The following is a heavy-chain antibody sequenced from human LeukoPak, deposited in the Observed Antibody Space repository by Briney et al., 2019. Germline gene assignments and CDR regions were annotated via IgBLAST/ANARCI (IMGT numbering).Heavy chain of an antibody. D-gene: IGHD4-23*01. CDR3: ARDNSVEDTAWWFDP. CDR2: INAGNGNT. CDR1: GYTFTSYA. Sequence: ASVKVSCKASGYTFTSYAMHWVRQAPGQRLEWMGWINAGNGNTKYSQEFQGRVTITRDTSASTAYMELSSLRSEDTAVYYCARDNSVEDTAWWFDPWGQGTLVTVSS. V-gene: IGHV1-3*03. J-gene: IGHJ5*02.